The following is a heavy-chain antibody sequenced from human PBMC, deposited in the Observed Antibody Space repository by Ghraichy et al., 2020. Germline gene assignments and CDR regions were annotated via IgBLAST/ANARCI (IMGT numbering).Heavy chain of an antibody. J-gene: IGHJ3*02. D-gene: IGHD3-22*01. CDR3: ARIPYDSSGYYSVPHDSFDI. CDR1: GGSFSGYY. Sequence: SETLSLTCAVYGGSFSGYYWSWIRQPPGKGLEWIGEINHSGSTDYNPSLKSRVTISLDTSKNQFSLKLSSVTAADTAVYYCARIPYDSSGYYSVPHDSFDIWGQGTMVTVSS. CDR2: INHSGST. V-gene: IGHV4-34*01.